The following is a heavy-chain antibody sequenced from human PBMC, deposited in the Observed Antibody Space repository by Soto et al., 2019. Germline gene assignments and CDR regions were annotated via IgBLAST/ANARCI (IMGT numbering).Heavy chain of an antibody. J-gene: IGHJ3*02. CDR2: IYYSGST. CDR3: ARRGRRYYVPFDI. Sequence: QVQLQESGPGLVKPSETLSLTCTVSGGSISSYYWSWIRQPPGKGLEWIGYIYYSGSTNYNPSLKSRVTISVDTSKNQFSLKLSSVTAADTAVYYCARRGRRYYVPFDIWGQGTMVTVSS. CDR1: GGSISSYY. V-gene: IGHV4-59*01. D-gene: IGHD3-10*02.